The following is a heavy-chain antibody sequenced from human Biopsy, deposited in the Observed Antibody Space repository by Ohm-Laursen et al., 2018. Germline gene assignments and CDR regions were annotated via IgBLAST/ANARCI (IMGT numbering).Heavy chain of an antibody. J-gene: IGHJ4*02. CDR3: ARASMIRGVMDVDY. CDR1: GYTFTGHY. V-gene: IGHV1-2*02. D-gene: IGHD3-10*01. CDR2: INPNGGDT. Sequence: SVKVSCKAPGYTFTGHYMHWVRQAPGQGLEWMGWINPNGGDTNYAQKFQGRVTMTTDTSVSTAYMELSRLTFDDTAVYYCARASMIRGVMDVDYWGQGTLVIVSS.